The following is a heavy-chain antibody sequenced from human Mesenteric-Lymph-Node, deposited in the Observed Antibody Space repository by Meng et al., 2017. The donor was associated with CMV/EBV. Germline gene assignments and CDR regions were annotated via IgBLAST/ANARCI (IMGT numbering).Heavy chain of an antibody. V-gene: IGHV3-9*01. CDR3: ARGRYDYGDFYFDY. J-gene: IGHJ4*02. Sequence: GGSLRLSCAASGFTFDDYAMHWVRQAPGKGLEWVAGVSWNSDNIGYADSVKGRFTISRDNAKSTLYLQMNRLRAEDTAVYYCARGRYDYGDFYFDYWGQGALVTVSS. CDR1: GFTFDDYA. D-gene: IGHD4/OR15-4a*01. CDR2: VSWNSDNI.